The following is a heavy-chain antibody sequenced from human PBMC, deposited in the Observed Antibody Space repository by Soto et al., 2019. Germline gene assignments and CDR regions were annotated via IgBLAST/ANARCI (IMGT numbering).Heavy chain of an antibody. Sequence: QVQLVQSGAEVKKPGASVKVSCKASGYTFTSYDINWVRQATGQGLEWMGWVNPNNGHTGYAQKFQGRVTMTRNTSISTAYMELDSLRSEDTAVYYCVRLFYYGSGSWVEWCQGTLVTVSS. J-gene: IGHJ4*02. CDR3: VRLFYYGSGSWVE. V-gene: IGHV1-8*01. D-gene: IGHD3-10*01. CDR1: GYTFTSYD. CDR2: VNPNNGHT.